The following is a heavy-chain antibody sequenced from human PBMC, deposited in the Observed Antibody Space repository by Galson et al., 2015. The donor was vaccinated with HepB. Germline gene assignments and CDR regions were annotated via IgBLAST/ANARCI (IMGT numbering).Heavy chain of an antibody. CDR3: ARAPNYYGSGSYYNRVLFYYGMDV. D-gene: IGHD3-10*01. J-gene: IGHJ6*02. CDR2: TYYRSKWYN. V-gene: IGHV6-1*01. Sequence: CAISGDSVSSHSAAWNWIRQSPSRGLEWLGRTYYRSKWYNDYAVSVKSRITINPDTSKNQFSLQLNSVTPEDTAVYYCARAPNYYGSGSYYNRVLFYYGMDVSGQGTTVTVSS. CDR1: GDSVSSHSAA.